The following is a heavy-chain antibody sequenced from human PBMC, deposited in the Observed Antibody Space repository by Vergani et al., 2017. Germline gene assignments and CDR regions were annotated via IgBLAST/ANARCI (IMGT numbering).Heavy chain of an antibody. V-gene: IGHV1-18*01. J-gene: IGHJ6*02. Sequence: QSQLVQSGDEVKKPGASVKVSCKTSGYSFINYGISWVRQAPGQGLEWLGCVSPYNCNTNYGQKIQGRVTMTTDTSTRTAYMQLRSLKFDDTAVYYCAREVFDDNSRGTYRPPSYYGMGVWGQGTKVTVAS. D-gene: IGHD3-16*02. CDR1: GYSFINYG. CDR3: AREVFDDNSRGTYRPPSYYGMGV. CDR2: VSPYNCNT.